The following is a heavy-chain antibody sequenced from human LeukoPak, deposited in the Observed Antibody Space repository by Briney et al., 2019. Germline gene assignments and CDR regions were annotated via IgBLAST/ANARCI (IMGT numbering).Heavy chain of an antibody. D-gene: IGHD2-2*02. CDR1: GGSISSYY. CDR2: IYYSGST. CDR3: ARVRGYCSSTSCYTRFDY. V-gene: IGHV4-59*01. Sequence: SETLSLTCTVSGGSISSYYWSWIRQPPGKGLEWIGYIYYSGSTNYNPSLKSRVTISVDTSKNQFSLKLSSVTAADTAVYYCARVRGYCSSTSCYTRFDYWGQGTLVTVSS. J-gene: IGHJ4*02.